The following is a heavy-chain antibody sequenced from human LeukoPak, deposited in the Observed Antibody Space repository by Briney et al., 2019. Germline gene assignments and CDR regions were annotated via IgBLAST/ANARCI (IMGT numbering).Heavy chain of an antibody. CDR3: ARAYYDFWSGSESSDAFDI. V-gene: IGHV4-31*03. J-gene: IGHJ3*02. D-gene: IGHD3-3*01. CDR1: GGSISSGGYY. Sequence: PSQTLSLTCTVSGGSISSGGYYWSWIRQHPGKGLEWTGYIYYSGSTYYNPSLKSRVTISVDTSKNQFSLKLSSVTAADTAVYYCARAYYDFWSGSESSDAFDIWGQGTMVTVSS. CDR2: IYYSGST.